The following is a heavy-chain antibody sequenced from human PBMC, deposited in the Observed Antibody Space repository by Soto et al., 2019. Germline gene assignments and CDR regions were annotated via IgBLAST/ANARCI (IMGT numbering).Heavy chain of an antibody. Sequence: QVQLVESGGGVVQPGRSLRLSCAASGFTFSSYGMHWVRQAPGKGLEWVAVIWYDGSNKYYADSVKGRFTISRDNSKNTLYLQMNSLRAEDTAVYYCARDVVAARLTYHQSYYYYYYGMDVWGQGTTVTVSS. D-gene: IGHD6-6*01. CDR1: GFTFSSYG. J-gene: IGHJ6*02. CDR3: ARDVVAARLTYHQSYYYYYYGMDV. V-gene: IGHV3-33*01. CDR2: IWYDGSNK.